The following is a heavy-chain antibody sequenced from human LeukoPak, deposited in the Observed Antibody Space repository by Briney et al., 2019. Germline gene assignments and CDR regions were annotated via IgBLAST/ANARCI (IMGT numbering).Heavy chain of an antibody. CDR3: ARVPIVVAPAANASYYYYMDV. V-gene: IGHV1-69*13. D-gene: IGHD2-2*01. Sequence: ASVKVSCKASGGTFSSYAISWVRQAPGQGLKWMGGIIPIFGTANYAQKFQGRVTITADESTSTAYMELSSLRSEDTAVYYCARVPIVVAPAANASYYYYMDVWGKGTTVTVSS. CDR2: IIPIFGTA. J-gene: IGHJ6*03. CDR1: GGTFSSYA.